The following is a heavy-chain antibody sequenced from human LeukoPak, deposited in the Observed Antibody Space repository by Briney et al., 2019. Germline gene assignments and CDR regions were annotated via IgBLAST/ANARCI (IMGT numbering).Heavy chain of an antibody. J-gene: IGHJ4*02. Sequence: GGSLRLSCAASGLTFDNYAMHWVRRAPGKGLEWLSIISWNSGYIGYADSVKGRFTISRDNAKKSLDLQMNSLRAEDTAFYYCAKVRGTYSSGYFFDYWGQGTLVTVSS. CDR3: AKVRGTYSSGYFFDY. D-gene: IGHD6-19*01. CDR1: GLTFDNYA. V-gene: IGHV3-9*01. CDR2: ISWNSGYI.